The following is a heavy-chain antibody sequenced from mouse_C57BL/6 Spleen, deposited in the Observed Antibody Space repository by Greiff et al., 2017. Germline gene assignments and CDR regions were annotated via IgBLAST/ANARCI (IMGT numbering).Heavy chain of an antibody. V-gene: IGHV1-53*01. Sequence: QVQLQQPGTELVKPGASVKLSCKASGYTFTSYWMHWVKQRPGQGLEWIGNINPSNGGTTYNEKFKSKATLTVDNSSSTAYMQLSSLTSEDSSVYYCARERAIATVVADDYAIDFWGQGTSVTVSS. CDR3: ARERAIATVVADDYAIDF. CDR1: GYTFTSYW. D-gene: IGHD1-1*01. J-gene: IGHJ4*01. CDR2: INPSNGGT.